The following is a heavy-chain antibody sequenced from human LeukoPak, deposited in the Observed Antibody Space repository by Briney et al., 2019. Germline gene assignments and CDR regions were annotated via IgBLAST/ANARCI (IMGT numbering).Heavy chain of an antibody. Sequence: GGSLRLSCAASGFTFSSYEMNWVRQAPGKGLEWVSYISSSGSTIYYADSVKGRFTISRDNAKKSLYLQMNSPRAEDTALYYCARTGDYYYAMDVWGQGTTVTVSS. CDR3: ARTGDYYYAMDV. D-gene: IGHD3-10*01. CDR2: ISSSGSTI. J-gene: IGHJ6*02. V-gene: IGHV3-48*03. CDR1: GFTFSSYE.